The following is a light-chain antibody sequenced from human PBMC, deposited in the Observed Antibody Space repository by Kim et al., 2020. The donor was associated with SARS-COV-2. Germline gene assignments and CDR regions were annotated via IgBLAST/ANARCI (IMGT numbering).Light chain of an antibody. V-gene: IGKV1-33*01. CDR1: QDINDY. CDR3: HQYDKFPQT. J-gene: IGKJ1*01. Sequence: ASIGDRVTITCQASQDINDYLDWYQQKPGEVPKLLIYDATRLETGVPSRFSGSGSGTHFTLTISSLQPGDIATYYCHQYDKFPQTFGQGTKVDIK. CDR2: DAT.